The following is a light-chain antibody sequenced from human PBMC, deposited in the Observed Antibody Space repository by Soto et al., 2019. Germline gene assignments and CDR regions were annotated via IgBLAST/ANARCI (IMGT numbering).Light chain of an antibody. CDR2: GAS. J-gene: IGKJ1*01. CDR3: QQYDNWPRT. CDR1: QSVSST. Sequence: EIVLTQSPGTLSLSPGERATLSCRASQSVSSTKLAWYQQRPGQAPRLLISGASTRATGIPARFSGSGSGTDFTLTITSLQSEDFAVYYCQQYDNWPRTFGQGTKVDIK. V-gene: IGKV3-15*01.